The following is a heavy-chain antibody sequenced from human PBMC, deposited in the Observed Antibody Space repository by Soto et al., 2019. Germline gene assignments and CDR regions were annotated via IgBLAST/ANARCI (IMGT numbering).Heavy chain of an antibody. CDR1: GYIFTSYA. V-gene: IGHV1-3*01. J-gene: IGHJ4*02. CDR3: ARSGDNYNVLDY. CDR2: INAGNGDT. Sequence: ASVKVSCKTSGYIFTSYAMHWVRQAPGQRLEWMGWINAGNGDTKYSQKFQGRVTITRDTSANSLYLQINSLRGEDTATYYCARSGDNYNVLDYWGQGTPVTVSS. D-gene: IGHD3-10*02.